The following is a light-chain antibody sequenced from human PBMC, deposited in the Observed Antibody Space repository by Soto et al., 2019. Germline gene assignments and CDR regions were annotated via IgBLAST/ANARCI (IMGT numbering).Light chain of an antibody. Sequence: EIVLTQSPGTLSLSPGERATLSCRASQSVSSSYLAWYQQKPGQAPRLLIYGASSRATGIPDRFSGSGSETDFTLTISRLEPEDFAVYYCLQYGTSPRTFDQGTKVEVK. J-gene: IGKJ1*01. CDR2: GAS. CDR3: LQYGTSPRT. CDR1: QSVSSSY. V-gene: IGKV3-20*01.